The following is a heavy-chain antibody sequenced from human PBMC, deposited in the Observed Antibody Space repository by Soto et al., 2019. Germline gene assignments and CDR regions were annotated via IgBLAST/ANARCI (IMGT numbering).Heavy chain of an antibody. Sequence: QVQLVQSGAEVRKPGASVKVSCKASGYTFTTYGISWVRQAPGHGLEWLGWISGYNGHTKYAQKFQGRVTMTTDTSSTTVYMDRRSLRSDATAVYYCAREAEMPYYYYGLDVWGQGTTVTVSS. V-gene: IGHV1-18*01. CDR3: AREAEMPYYYYGLDV. CDR2: ISGYNGHT. D-gene: IGHD2-2*01. J-gene: IGHJ6*02. CDR1: GYTFTTYG.